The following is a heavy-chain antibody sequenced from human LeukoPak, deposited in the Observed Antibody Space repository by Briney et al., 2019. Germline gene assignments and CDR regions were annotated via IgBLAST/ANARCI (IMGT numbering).Heavy chain of an antibody. CDR2: ISAYNGNT. CDR1: GYTFTSYG. CDR3: ARDRRTLGRGSSWYPYESEWWFDP. J-gene: IGHJ5*02. Sequence: ASVKVSCKASGYTFTSYGISWVRQAPGQGLEWMGWISAYNGNTNYAQKLQGRVTMTTDTSTSTAYMELRSLRSDDTAVYYCARDRRTLGRGSSWYPYESEWWFDPWGQGTLVTVSS. V-gene: IGHV1-18*01. D-gene: IGHD6-13*01.